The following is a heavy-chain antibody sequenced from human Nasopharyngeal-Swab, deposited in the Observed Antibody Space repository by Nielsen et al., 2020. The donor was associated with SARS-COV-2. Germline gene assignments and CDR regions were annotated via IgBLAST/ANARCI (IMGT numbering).Heavy chain of an antibody. D-gene: IGHD3/OR15-3a*01. V-gene: IGHV1-3*01. Sequence: ASVKVSCKASGYTFTSYAMHWVRQAPGQRLEWMGWINAGNGNTKYSQKFQGRVTITRDTSASTAYMELSSLRSEDTAVYYCAREMREDQDGLRVHIGYWGQGTLVTVSS. CDR3: AREMREDQDGLRVHIGY. J-gene: IGHJ4*02. CDR2: INAGNGNT. CDR1: GYTFTSYA.